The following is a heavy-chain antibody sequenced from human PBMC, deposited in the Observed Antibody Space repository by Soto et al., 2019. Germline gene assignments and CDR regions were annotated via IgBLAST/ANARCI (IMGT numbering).Heavy chain of an antibody. D-gene: IGHD5-12*01. CDR3: ARIGGRDGYNLPDY. J-gene: IGHJ4*02. CDR2: IIPIFGTA. CDR1: GGTFSSYA. Sequence: GASVKVSCKASGGTFSSYAISWVRRAPGQGLEWMGGIIPIFGTANYAQKFQGRVTITADESTSTAYMELSSLRSEDTAVYYCARIGGRDGYNLPDYWGQGTLVTVSS. V-gene: IGHV1-69*13.